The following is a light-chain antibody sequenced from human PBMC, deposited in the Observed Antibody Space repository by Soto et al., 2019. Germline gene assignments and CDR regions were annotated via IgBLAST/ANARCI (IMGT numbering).Light chain of an antibody. CDR2: AVS. CDR3: RSYTSDSSYV. J-gene: IGLJ1*01. Sequence: QSALTQPASVSGSPGQSITISCAGTSSDVGLYDYVSWYQQHPGKAPQLMIYAVSNRPSGVSNRFSASKSGNTAYLFISGIQAEDEADYYCRSYTSDSSYVFGSGTKVTVL. CDR1: SSDVGLYDY. V-gene: IGLV2-14*01.